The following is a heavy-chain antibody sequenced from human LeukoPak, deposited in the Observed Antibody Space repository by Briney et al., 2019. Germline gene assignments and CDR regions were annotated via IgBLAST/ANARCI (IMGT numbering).Heavy chain of an antibody. V-gene: IGHV4-39*01. D-gene: IGHD2/OR15-2a*01. CDR2: IYYSGST. CDR3: ATIVAGAFDI. J-gene: IGHJ3*02. Sequence: PSETLSLTCTVSGGSINSSSYYWGWVRQPPGKGLEWIGNIYYSGSTYYNPSLKSRVTISIDTSKNQFSLRLYSVTAADTAVYYCATIVAGAFDIWGQGTMVTVSS. CDR1: GGSINSSSYY.